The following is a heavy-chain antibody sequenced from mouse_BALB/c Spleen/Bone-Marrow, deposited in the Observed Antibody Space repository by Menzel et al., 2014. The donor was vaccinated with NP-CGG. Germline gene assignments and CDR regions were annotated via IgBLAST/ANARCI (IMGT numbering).Heavy chain of an antibody. V-gene: IGHV1S81*02. CDR3: TRSGYGSHWFAY. CDR2: INPSNGGT. J-gene: IGHJ3*01. D-gene: IGHD2-10*02. CDR1: GYTFTSYY. Sequence: QVQLKHSGAELVKPGASVKLSCKASGYTFTSYYMYWVKQRPGQGLEWIGEINPSNGGTNFNEKFKSKATLTVDKSSNTAYMQLSSLTSEDSAVYYCTRSGYGSHWFAYWGRGTLVTVSA.